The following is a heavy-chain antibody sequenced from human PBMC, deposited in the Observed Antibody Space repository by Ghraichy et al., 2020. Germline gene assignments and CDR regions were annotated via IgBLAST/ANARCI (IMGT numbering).Heavy chain of an antibody. CDR2: VNSDGSIT. J-gene: IGHJ6*02. CDR1: GFTFSNYW. Sequence: GGSLRLSCAASGFTFSNYWIHWVRQAPGKGLVWVSRVNSDGSITGYADSVRGRFTISRDNAKNTLYLQMNSLRAEDTAVYYCTRTYYDSRGYHGYYYYGMDVWGQGTTVTVSS. D-gene: IGHD3-22*01. V-gene: IGHV3-74*01. CDR3: TRTYYDSRGYHGYYYYGMDV.